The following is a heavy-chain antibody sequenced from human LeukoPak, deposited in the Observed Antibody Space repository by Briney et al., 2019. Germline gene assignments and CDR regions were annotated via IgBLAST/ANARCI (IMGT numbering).Heavy chain of an antibody. CDR1: GYTFTSYD. Sequence: GASVKVSCTASGYTFTSYDINWVRQATGQGLEWMGWMNPNSGNTGYSRKFQGRVTMTRNTSISTAYMELSSLRSEDTAVYYCARGYDFWSGYGVYYYGMDVWGQGTTVTVSS. CDR2: MNPNSGNT. V-gene: IGHV1-8*01. CDR3: ARGYDFWSGYGVYYYGMDV. D-gene: IGHD3-3*01. J-gene: IGHJ6*02.